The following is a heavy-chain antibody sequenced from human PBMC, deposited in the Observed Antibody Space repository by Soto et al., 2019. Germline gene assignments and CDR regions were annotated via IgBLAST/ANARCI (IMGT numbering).Heavy chain of an antibody. D-gene: IGHD6-13*01. V-gene: IGHV3-21*01. Sequence: VGSLRISCAASGFTFSSYSMNWVRQAPGKGLEWVSSISSSSSYIYYADSVKGRFTISRDNAKNSLYLQMNSLRAEDTAVYYCARGPDETQQLVTDAFDIWGQGTMVTVSS. CDR1: GFTFSSYS. CDR2: ISSSSSYI. CDR3: ARGPDETQQLVTDAFDI. J-gene: IGHJ3*02.